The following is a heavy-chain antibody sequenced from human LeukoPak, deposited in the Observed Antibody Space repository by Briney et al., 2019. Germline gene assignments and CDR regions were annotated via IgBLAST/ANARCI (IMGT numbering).Heavy chain of an antibody. J-gene: IGHJ4*02. CDR3: ARSRTACLDY. D-gene: IGHD2-21*02. Sequence: KPSETLSLTCAVYGGSFSGYYWSWIRQPPGKGLEWIGEINHSESTNYNPSLKSRVTISVDTSKNQFSLKLSSVTAADTAVYYCARSRTACLDYWGQGTLVTVSS. V-gene: IGHV4-34*01. CDR1: GGSFSGYY. CDR2: INHSEST.